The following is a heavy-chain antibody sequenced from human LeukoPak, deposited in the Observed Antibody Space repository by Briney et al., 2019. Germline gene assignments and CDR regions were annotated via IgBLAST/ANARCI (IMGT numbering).Heavy chain of an antibody. CDR2: INHSGST. Sequence: PSETLSLTCADYGGSFSGYYWSWIRQPPGKGLEWIGEINHSGSTNYNPSLKSRVTISVDTYKNQFSLKLSSVTAADTAVYYCARVRYCSSTSCPWGANWFDPWAREPWSPSPQ. D-gene: IGHD2-2*01. V-gene: IGHV4-34*01. J-gene: IGHJ5*02. CDR3: ARVRYCSSTSCPWGANWFDP. CDR1: GGSFSGYY.